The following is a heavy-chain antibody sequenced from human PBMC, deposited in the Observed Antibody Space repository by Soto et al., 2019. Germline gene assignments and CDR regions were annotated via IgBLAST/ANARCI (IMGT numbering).Heavy chain of an antibody. V-gene: IGHV3-23*01. J-gene: IGHJ4*02. D-gene: IGHD3-10*01. CDR3: ARGFSAGKGSPPDY. Sequence: VGSLRLSCAASGFSFIKYAMSWVRQAPGKRLEWVSGLSGSGGSTSSADSVKGRFAISRDNSRNTLYLQMNSLRDGDTAIYYCARGFSAGKGSPPDYWGQGTLVTVSS. CDR2: LSGSGGST. CDR1: GFSFIKYA.